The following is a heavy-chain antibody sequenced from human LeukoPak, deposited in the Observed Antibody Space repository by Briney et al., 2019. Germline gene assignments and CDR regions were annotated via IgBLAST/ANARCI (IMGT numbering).Heavy chain of an antibody. CDR2: IIPILGIA. D-gene: IGHD1-1*01. Sequence: GASVKVSCKASGGTFSSYAISWVRQAPGQGLEWMGTIIPILGIANYAQNFQGRVTITAVKSTSTAYMGLSSLRSEDTAVYYCARDQNDSEGAFDIWGQGTMVTVSS. V-gene: IGHV1-69*04. CDR3: ARDQNDSEGAFDI. CDR1: GGTFSSYA. J-gene: IGHJ3*02.